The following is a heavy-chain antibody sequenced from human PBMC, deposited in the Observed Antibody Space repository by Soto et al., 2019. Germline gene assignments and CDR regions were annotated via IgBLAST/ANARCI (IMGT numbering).Heavy chain of an antibody. V-gene: IGHV1-69*08. J-gene: IGHJ1*01. D-gene: IGHD6-19*01. CDR1: GGTFSSYT. CDR3: ARESPPHSRGWPRGYFQH. CDR2: IIPILGIA. Sequence: QVQLVQSGAEVKKPGSSVKVSCKASGGTFSSYTISWVRQAPGQGLEWMGRIIPILGIANYAQKFQGRVTVTADKSTSTAYMELSSLGSGDTAVYYRARESPPHSRGWPRGYFQHWGQGTLVTVSS.